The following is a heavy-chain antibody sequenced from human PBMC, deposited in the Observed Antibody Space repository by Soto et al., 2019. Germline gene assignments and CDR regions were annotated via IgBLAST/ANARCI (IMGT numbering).Heavy chain of an antibody. CDR3: ARVMIVVGLRGAFDI. D-gene: IGHD3-22*01. J-gene: IGHJ3*02. CDR2: ISYDGSNK. V-gene: IGHV3-30-3*01. Sequence: QVQLVESGGGVVQPGRSLRLSCAASGFTFSSYAMHWVRQAPGKGLEWVAVISYDGSNKYYADSVKGRFTISRDNSKNTLYPQMNSLRAEDTAVYYCARVMIVVGLRGAFDIWGQGTMVTVSS. CDR1: GFTFSSYA.